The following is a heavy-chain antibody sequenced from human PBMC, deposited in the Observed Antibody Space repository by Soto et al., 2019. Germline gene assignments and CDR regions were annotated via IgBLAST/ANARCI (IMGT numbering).Heavy chain of an antibody. CDR3: ARENVDTAMYDY. CDR1: GFTVSSNY. Sequence: PGGSLRLSCAASGFTVSSNYMSWVRQAPGKGLEWVSVIYSGGNTYYADSVKGRFTISRDNSKNTLYLQMNSLRAEDTAVYYCARENVDTAMYDYWGQGTLVTSPQ. V-gene: IGHV3-53*01. J-gene: IGHJ4*02. D-gene: IGHD5-18*01. CDR2: IYSGGNT.